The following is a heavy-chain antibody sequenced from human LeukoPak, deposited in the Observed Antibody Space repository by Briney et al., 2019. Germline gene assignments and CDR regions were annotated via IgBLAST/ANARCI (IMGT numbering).Heavy chain of an antibody. V-gene: IGHV3-23*01. Sequence: PGGSLRLSCAASGFAFSTYAMNWVRQAPGKGLEWVSTISGSDGSTYYADSVKGRFTISRDNSKNTLYLQMNSLRAEDTAVYYCARAPASSSWYHLYFDYWGQGTLVTVSS. CDR1: GFAFSTYA. CDR2: ISGSDGST. CDR3: ARAPASSSWYHLYFDY. D-gene: IGHD6-13*01. J-gene: IGHJ4*02.